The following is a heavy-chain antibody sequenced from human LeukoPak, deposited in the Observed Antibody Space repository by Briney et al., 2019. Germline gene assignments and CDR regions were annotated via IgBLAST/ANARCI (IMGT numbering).Heavy chain of an antibody. CDR1: GFIFSSYS. CDR2: ITGSGGNT. CDR3: AKAASSSWPSYYYGMDV. D-gene: IGHD6-13*01. V-gene: IGHV3-23*01. Sequence: GGSLRLSCAASGFIFSSYSMSWVRKAPGKGLEWVSVITGSGGNTYYADSVKGRFTSSKDNSKNTVYLQMCSLRVDDTAVYYCAKAASSSWPSYYYGMDVWGQGTTVTVSS. J-gene: IGHJ6*02.